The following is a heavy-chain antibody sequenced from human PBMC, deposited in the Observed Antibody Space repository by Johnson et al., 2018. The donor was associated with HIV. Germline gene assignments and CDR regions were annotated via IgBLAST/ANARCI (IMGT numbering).Heavy chain of an antibody. D-gene: IGHD1-14*01. V-gene: IGHV3-13*01. CDR3: ARDDRPDGFDI. CDR1: GFTFSSYD. Sequence: VQLVESGGGLVQPGGSLRLPCAASGFTFSSYDMHWVRQATGKGLEGVSAIGTAGDTYYPGSVKGRFTISRENAKNSLYLEMSSLRVEDTAVYYCARDDRPDGFDIWGQGAMVTVSS. CDR2: IGTAGDT. J-gene: IGHJ3*02.